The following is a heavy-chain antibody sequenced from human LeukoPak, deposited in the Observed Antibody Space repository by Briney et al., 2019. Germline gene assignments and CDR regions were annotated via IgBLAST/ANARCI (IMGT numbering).Heavy chain of an antibody. J-gene: IGHJ3*02. V-gene: IGHV3-23*01. D-gene: IGHD3-10*01. CDR2: ISGSGSST. CDR1: GFTFSSYG. CDR3: AKFGLAGSGRYHDAFDI. Sequence: GGSLRLSCAASGFTFSSYGMTWVRQAPGKGLEWVSAISGSGSSTYYADSVKGRSTISRDNSKNTLYLQMNSLRAEDTAVYYCAKFGLAGSGRYHDAFDIWGQGTMVTVSS.